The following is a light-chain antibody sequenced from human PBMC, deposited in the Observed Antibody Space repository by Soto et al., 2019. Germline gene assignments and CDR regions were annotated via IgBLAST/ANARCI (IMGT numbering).Light chain of an antibody. J-gene: IGLJ3*02. CDR3: CSYADNYTLV. Sequence: QSALTQPRSVSGSPGQSVTISCTGTSGDVGGYNYVSWYQHHPGKAPKLMIYDVSKWPSGVPDRFSGSKSGNTASLTISGLQAEDEADYYCCSYADNYTLVFGGGTKLTVL. CDR1: SGDVGGYNY. CDR2: DVS. V-gene: IGLV2-11*01.